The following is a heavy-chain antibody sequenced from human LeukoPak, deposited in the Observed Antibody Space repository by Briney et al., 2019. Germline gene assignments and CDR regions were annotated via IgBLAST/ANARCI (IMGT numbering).Heavy chain of an antibody. CDR3: ARPRTGTRYAAFDI. CDR2: ISSSGTTI. J-gene: IGHJ3*02. Sequence: GSLRLSCAASGFTFSDYYMSWIRQGPGKGLEWVSYISSSGTTIYYADSVKGRFTISRDNAKNSLYLQMNSLRAEDTAVYYCARPRTGTRYAAFDIWGQGTMVTVSS. V-gene: IGHV3-11*04. D-gene: IGHD1-7*01. CDR1: GFTFSDYY.